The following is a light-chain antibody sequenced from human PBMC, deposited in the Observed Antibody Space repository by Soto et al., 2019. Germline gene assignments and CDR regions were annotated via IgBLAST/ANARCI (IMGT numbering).Light chain of an antibody. J-gene: IGLJ3*02. CDR3: QSYDSPKEV. CDR2: EDD. Sequence: NFILTQPHSVSESPGKTVTISCTRSSGRVASNYVQWYQQRPGSAPTTVIFEDDQRPSGVPDRFSGSIDSSSNSAFRTSSGLKTEDEADYYCQSYDSPKEVFGGGTKVTVL. V-gene: IGLV6-57*04. CDR1: SGRVASNY.